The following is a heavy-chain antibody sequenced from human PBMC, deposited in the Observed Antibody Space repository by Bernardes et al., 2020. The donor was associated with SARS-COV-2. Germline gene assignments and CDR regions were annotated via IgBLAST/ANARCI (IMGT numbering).Heavy chain of an antibody. J-gene: IGHJ4*02. Sequence: GGSLRLSCTASEFTFNDNAILWVRQFPGEGLQWVAVVSCVSDHIYYADSVKGRFTISRDKYKSTVYLQMDSLEVDDTARYFCATYIQTGGGRDYWGQGTLVRVSS. D-gene: IGHD3-10*01. V-gene: IGHV3-23*01. CDR1: EFTFNDNA. CDR2: VSCVSDHI. CDR3: ATYIQTGGGRDY.